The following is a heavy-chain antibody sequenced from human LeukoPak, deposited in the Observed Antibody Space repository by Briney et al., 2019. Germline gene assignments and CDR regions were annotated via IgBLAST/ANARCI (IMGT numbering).Heavy chain of an antibody. V-gene: IGHV3-23*01. J-gene: IGHJ4*02. CDR1: GFTFSSYA. Sequence: GGSLRLSCAASGFTFSSYAMSWVRQAPGKGLEWVSAISGSGGSTYYADSVKGRFTISRDNAKNYLYLQMNSLRAEDTAFYYCARRTSHWNFDYWGQGTLVTVSS. D-gene: IGHD2-2*01. CDR3: ARRTSHWNFDY. CDR2: ISGSGGST.